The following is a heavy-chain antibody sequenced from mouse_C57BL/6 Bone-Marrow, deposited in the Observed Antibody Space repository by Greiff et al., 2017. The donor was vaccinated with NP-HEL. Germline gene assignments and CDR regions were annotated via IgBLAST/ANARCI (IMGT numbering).Heavy chain of an antibody. J-gene: IGHJ4*01. CDR1: GFTFSDYY. Sequence: EVQLVESGGGLVQPGGSLKLSCAASGFTFSDYYMYWVRQTPEKRLEWVAYISNGGGSTYYPDTVKGRFTISRDNAKNTLYLQMSRLKSEDTAMYYCAIYGSIGYWGQGTSVTVSS. D-gene: IGHD1-1*01. CDR3: AIYGSIGY. CDR2: ISNGGGST. V-gene: IGHV5-12*01.